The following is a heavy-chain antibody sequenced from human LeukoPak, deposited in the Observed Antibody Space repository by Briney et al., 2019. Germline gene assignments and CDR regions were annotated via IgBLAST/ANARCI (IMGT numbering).Heavy chain of an antibody. CDR2: IIPIFGTA. CDR3: ARGWTAYCTNGVCSSRRYYYYMDV. D-gene: IGHD2-8*01. J-gene: IGHJ6*03. Sequence: SVKVSCKASGGTFSSYAISWVRQALGQGLEWMGGIIPIFGTANYAQKFQGRVTITTDESTSTAYMELSSLRSEDTAVYYCARGWTAYCTNGVCSSRRYYYYMDVWGKGTTVTVSS. CDR1: GGTFSSYA. V-gene: IGHV1-69*05.